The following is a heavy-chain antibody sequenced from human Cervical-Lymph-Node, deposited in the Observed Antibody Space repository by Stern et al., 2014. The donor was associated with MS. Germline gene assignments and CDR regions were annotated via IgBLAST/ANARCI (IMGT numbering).Heavy chain of an antibody. D-gene: IGHD3-9*01. V-gene: IGHV1-46*01. J-gene: IGHJ5*02. CDR3: ARGESTLTGYLRVYNWLDP. Sequence: QVQLVQSGAEVRKPGASVKVSCKASCYSFTTYYMHWVRQAPGQGLEWMGIIYNRSGVTSYAQKFQGRVTLTRDTSTSTVHMELSSPRSEDTAVYYCARGESTLTGYLRVYNWLDPWGQGTLVTVSS. CDR1: CYSFTTYY. CDR2: IYNRSGVT.